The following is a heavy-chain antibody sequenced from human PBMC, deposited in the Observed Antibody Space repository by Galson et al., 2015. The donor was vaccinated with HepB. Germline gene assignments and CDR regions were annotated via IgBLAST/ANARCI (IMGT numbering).Heavy chain of an antibody. CDR1: GFTFSSYA. Sequence: SLRLSCAASGFTFSSYAMHWVRQAPGKGLEYVSTISSNGGSTYYADSVKGRFTISRDNSKNTLYLQMSSLRAEDTAVYYCEGRSGSSNAFDIWGQGTMVTVSS. V-gene: IGHV3-64D*06. CDR2: ISSNGGST. D-gene: IGHD1-26*01. CDR3: EGRSGSSNAFDI. J-gene: IGHJ3*02.